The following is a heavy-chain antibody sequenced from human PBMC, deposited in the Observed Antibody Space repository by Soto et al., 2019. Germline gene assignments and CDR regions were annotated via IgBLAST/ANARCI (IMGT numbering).Heavy chain of an antibody. J-gene: IGHJ4*02. CDR3: ARARYYDSSGPSVRYYLDY. D-gene: IGHD3-22*01. V-gene: IGHV1-69*01. Sequence: QVQLAQSGAEVKEPGSSVKVSCKASGGTFSSYAISWVRQAPGQGLEWMGGIIPIFGKTNYAQKFQGRITITADESTSTAYMELSSLGSEDTAVYYCARARYYDSSGPSVRYYLDYWGQGSLVTVSS. CDR2: IIPIFGKT. CDR1: GGTFSSYA.